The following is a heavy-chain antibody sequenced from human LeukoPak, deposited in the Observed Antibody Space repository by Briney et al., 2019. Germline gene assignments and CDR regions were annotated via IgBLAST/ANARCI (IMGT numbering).Heavy chain of an antibody. Sequence: PGRSLRLSCAASGFTFGSYAMHWVRQAPGKGLEWVAVISYDGSNKYYADSVKGRFTISRDNSKNTLYLQMNSLRAEDTAVYYCARRYYYDSSGYYDSYYYYYGMDVWGQGTTVTVSS. D-gene: IGHD3-22*01. CDR2: ISYDGSNK. V-gene: IGHV3-30-3*01. CDR1: GFTFGSYA. CDR3: ARRYYYDSSGYYDSYYYYYGMDV. J-gene: IGHJ6*02.